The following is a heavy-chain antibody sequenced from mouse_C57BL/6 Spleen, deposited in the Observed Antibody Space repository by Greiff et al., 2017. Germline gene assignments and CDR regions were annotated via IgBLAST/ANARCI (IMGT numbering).Heavy chain of an antibody. Sequence: VHVKQSGAELVKPGASVKLSCTVSGFNIKDYYMHWVKQRTEQGLEWIGRIDPEDGVIKYAPKFQGKATITADTASNTAYLQLSSLTSEDTAVYYCARWGHYAMDYWGQGTSVTVSS. CDR3: ARWGHYAMDY. V-gene: IGHV14-2*01. D-gene: IGHD3-3*01. CDR2: IDPEDGVI. CDR1: GFNIKDYY. J-gene: IGHJ4*01.